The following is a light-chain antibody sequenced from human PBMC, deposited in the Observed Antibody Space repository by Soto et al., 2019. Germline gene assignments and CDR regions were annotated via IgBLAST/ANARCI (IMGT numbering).Light chain of an antibody. CDR1: QGISSL. CDR3: QQANTFPLT. V-gene: IGKV1-12*01. J-gene: IGKJ4*01. Sequence: DIQMTQSPSSVSASVGDRVTITCRASQGISSLLAWYQQKPGKAPNLMIHTASSLQSGVPSRFSGSGSGTDFTLTISSLQPEDFATYYCQQANTFPLTFGGGTKVEIK. CDR2: TAS.